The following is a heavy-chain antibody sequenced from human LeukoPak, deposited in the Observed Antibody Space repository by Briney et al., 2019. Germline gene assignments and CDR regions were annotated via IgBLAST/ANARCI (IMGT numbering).Heavy chain of an antibody. V-gene: IGHV3-23*01. Sequence: GGSLRLSCAASGFTFSSYAMNWVRQAPGKGLEWVSGISVSGGTTYYADSVKGRFTTSRDKSKNTLYMQMSSLRAEDTAVYYCAKDHDNGGKPLTNGMDVWGQGTTVTVSS. CDR2: ISVSGGTT. CDR1: GFTFSSYA. CDR3: AKDHDNGGKPLTNGMDV. J-gene: IGHJ6*02. D-gene: IGHD4-23*01.